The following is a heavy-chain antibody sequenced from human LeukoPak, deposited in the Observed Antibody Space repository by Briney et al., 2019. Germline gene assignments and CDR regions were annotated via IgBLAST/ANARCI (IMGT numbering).Heavy chain of an antibody. CDR1: GFTFSSYA. D-gene: IGHD2-15*01. V-gene: IGHV3-23*01. J-gene: IGHJ4*02. CDR3: ARVTGIVVVAATDY. CDR2: ISGSGGST. Sequence: PGGSLRLSCAASGFTFSSYAMSWVRQGPGKGLEWVSTISGSGGSTYYADSVKGRVTISRDNSKNTLYLQMNSLRAEDTAVYYCARVTGIVVVAATDYWGQGTLVTVSS.